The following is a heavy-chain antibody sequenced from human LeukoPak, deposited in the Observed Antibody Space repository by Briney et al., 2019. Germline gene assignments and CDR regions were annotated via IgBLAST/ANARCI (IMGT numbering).Heavy chain of an antibody. CDR1: GYTFTRYG. J-gene: IGHJ4*02. D-gene: IGHD6-13*01. CDR3: ARQYSNGWYEDY. CDR2: ISAYTGNT. Sequence: ASVKVSCKASGYTFTRYGISWVRQATGQGLEWMGCISAYTGNTNYAQNVQGRVTMTTDTSTNTAYMEMRSLRSDDTAVYYCARQYSNGWYEDYWGQGTLVTVSS. V-gene: IGHV1-18*01.